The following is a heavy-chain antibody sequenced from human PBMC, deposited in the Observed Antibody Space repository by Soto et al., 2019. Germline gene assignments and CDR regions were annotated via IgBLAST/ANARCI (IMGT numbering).Heavy chain of an antibody. Sequence: PGESLKISCKGSGYSFTSYWIGWVRQMPGKGLEWMGIIYPGDSDTRYSPSFQGQVTISADKSISTAYLQWSSLKASDTAMYYCARHEVLSDATGRLSEYFQHWGQGTLVTVSS. J-gene: IGHJ1*01. V-gene: IGHV5-51*01. D-gene: IGHD3-9*01. CDR3: ARHEVLSDATGRLSEYFQH. CDR2: IYPGDSDT. CDR1: GYSFTSYW.